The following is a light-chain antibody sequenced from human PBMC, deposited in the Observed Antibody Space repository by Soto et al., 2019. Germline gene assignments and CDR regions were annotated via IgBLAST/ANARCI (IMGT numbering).Light chain of an antibody. CDR2: AAS. V-gene: IGKV1-8*01. Sequence: AIRMTQSPSSLSASTGDRVTITCRASQGISSYLAWYQQKPGKAPKLLIYAASTLQRGVPSRFSGSGSGTDFTLTISCLQSEDFATYYCQQYYSYPPPTFGGGTKVEIK. J-gene: IGKJ4*01. CDR3: QQYYSYPPPT. CDR1: QGISSY.